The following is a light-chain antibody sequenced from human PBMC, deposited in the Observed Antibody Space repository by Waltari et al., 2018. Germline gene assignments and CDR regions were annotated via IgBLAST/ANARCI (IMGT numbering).Light chain of an antibody. J-gene: IGKJ2*01. CDR3: QQANSFPYT. Sequence: DIQMTQSPSSVSASVGDRVTITCRASQDISSWLAWYQQKPGKAPELLVYSSSTLHFGVPARFSGSRSGTEVSLTITGLQPDDSATYFCQQANSFPYTYGQGTKLDI. CDR2: SSS. CDR1: QDISSW. V-gene: IGKV1D-12*01.